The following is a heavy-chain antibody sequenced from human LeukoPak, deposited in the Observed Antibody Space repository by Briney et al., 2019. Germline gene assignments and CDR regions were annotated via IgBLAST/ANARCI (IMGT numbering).Heavy chain of an antibody. J-gene: IGHJ4*02. CDR3: ARDGQDYGDYFWYFDY. D-gene: IGHD4-17*01. Sequence: PGGSLRLSCAASGFTFNTYTMNWVRQAPGKGLEWVSYISGSSGIIDYADSVRGRFTISRDNAKNSLYLQMNSLRAEDTAVYYCARDGQDYGDYFWYFDYWGQGTLVTVSS. CDR2: ISGSSGII. CDR1: GFTFNTYT. V-gene: IGHV3-48*01.